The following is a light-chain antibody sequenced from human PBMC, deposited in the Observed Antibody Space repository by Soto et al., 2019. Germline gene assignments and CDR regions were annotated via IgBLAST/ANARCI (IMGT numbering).Light chain of an antibody. Sequence: QSALTQPPLASGTPGQRVTLSCSAGASSIGSNSVTWYQQVPGTAPKLDLFGNKQRPSGVPDRISGSRSGTSASLAISGLHSEDAANYYCAAWDDSLNGVQFGGGTKLTVL. CDR2: GNK. CDR3: AAWDDSLNGVQ. J-gene: IGLJ2*01. CDR1: ASSIGSNS. V-gene: IGLV1-44*01.